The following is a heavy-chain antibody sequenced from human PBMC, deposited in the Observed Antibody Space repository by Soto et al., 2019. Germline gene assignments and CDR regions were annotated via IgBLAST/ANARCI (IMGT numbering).Heavy chain of an antibody. CDR3: ARVTFTPNWFDS. J-gene: IGHJ5*01. CDR1: GDSISSPDYY. V-gene: IGHV4-30-4*01. Sequence: SETLSLTCTVSGDSISSPDYYWSWIRLAPGKGLELIGYVYYRGSIYYTPSFESRVSISVDTSKNQFPLRLTSVTAADSAMYFCARVTFTPNWFDSWGQGILVTVSS. D-gene: IGHD3-3*02. CDR2: VYYRGSI.